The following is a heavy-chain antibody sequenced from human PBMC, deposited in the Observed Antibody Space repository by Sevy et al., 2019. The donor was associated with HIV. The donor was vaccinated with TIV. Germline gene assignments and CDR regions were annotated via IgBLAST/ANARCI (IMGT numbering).Heavy chain of an antibody. CDR2: IYWNDDR. CDR3: AHTSYDTSGYYNHDAFDI. V-gene: IGHV2-5*01. J-gene: IGHJ3*02. D-gene: IGHD3-22*01. CDR1: GFSLSTTEVG. Sequence: SGPTLVKPTQTLTLTCTVSGFSLSTTEVGVGWIRQPPGKALEWLALIYWNDDRRYSPSLKSRLTITKETSKNQVVLTMTNMDPVDTATYYCAHTSYDTSGYYNHDAFDIWGQGTMVTVSS.